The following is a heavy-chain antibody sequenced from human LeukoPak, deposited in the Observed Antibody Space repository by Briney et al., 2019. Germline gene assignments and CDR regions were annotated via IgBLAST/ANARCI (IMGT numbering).Heavy chain of an antibody. Sequence: SQTLSLTCAISGDSVSSNSAAWNWIRQSPSRGLEWLGRTYYRSKWYNDYAVSVKSRITINPDTSKNQFSLQLNSVTPEDTAVYYCARGQRWLQFSCDYFDYWGQGTLVTVSS. CDR2: TYYRSKWYN. CDR1: GDSVSSNSAA. D-gene: IGHD5-24*01. J-gene: IGHJ4*02. V-gene: IGHV6-1*01. CDR3: ARGQRWLQFSCDYFDY.